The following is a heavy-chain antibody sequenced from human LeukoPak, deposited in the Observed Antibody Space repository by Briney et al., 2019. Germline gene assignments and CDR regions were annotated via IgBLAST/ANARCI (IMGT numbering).Heavy chain of an antibody. CDR2: ISYDGSNK. J-gene: IGHJ4*02. Sequence: PGGSLRLSCAASGFTFSSYAMLWVRQAPGKGLEGVAVISYDGSNKYYADSVKGRFTISRDNSKNTLYLQMNSLRAEDTAVYYCARAYGRRFYDYWGQGTLVTVSS. D-gene: IGHD1-26*01. CDR3: ARAYGRRFYDY. V-gene: IGHV3-30-3*01. CDR1: GFTFSSYA.